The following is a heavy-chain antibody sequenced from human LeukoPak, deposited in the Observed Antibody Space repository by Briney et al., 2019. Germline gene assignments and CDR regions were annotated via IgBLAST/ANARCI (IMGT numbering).Heavy chain of an antibody. J-gene: IGHJ5*02. Sequence: ASVKVSCKASGYTFTGYYMHWVRQAPGQGLEWMGWINPNSGGTNYAQKFQGRVTMTGDTSTSTVYMELSSLRSEDTAVYYCARDGSDTKRSFDPWGQGTLVTVSS. CDR3: ARDGSDTKRSFDP. D-gene: IGHD2-2*01. CDR1: GYTFTGYY. CDR2: INPNSGGT. V-gene: IGHV1-2*02.